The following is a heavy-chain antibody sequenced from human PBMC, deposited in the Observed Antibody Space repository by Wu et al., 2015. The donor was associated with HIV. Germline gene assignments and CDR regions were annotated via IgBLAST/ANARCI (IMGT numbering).Heavy chain of an antibody. J-gene: IGHJ6*03. CDR3: ARLIVVVPAAIHSVWYYYYMDV. CDR1: GYTFTSYG. CDR2: ISAYNGNT. D-gene: IGHD2-2*01. Sequence: QVQLVQSGAEVKKPGASVKVSCKASGYTFTSYGISWVRQAPGQGLEWMGWISAYNGNTNYAQKLQGRVTMTTDTSTSTAYMELRSLRSDDTAVYYCARLIVVVPAAIHSVWYYYYMDVWGKGTTVTVSS. V-gene: IGHV1-18*01.